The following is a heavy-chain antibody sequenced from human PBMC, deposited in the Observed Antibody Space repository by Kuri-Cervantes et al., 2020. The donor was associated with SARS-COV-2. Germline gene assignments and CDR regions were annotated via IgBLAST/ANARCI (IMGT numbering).Heavy chain of an antibody. CDR3: VRDGDHWDFDY. D-gene: IGHD7-27*01. V-gene: IGHV3-30*03. J-gene: IGHJ4*02. CDR2: ISYDGSNK. Sequence: GESLCLTCAASGVTFSSYGMHRVRQAPGKGLEWVAVISYDGSNKYYADSVKGRFIISRDNSKNMLYLQMNSPIADATAVYYCVRDGDHWDFDYWGQGTLVTVSS. CDR1: GVTFSSYG.